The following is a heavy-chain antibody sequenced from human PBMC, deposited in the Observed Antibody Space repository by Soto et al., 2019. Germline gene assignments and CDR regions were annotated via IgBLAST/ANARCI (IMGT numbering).Heavy chain of an antibody. Sequence: GGSLRLSCAASGFTFGDYAMHWVRQAPGKGLEWVSGISWNSGSIGYADSVKGRFTISRDNAKNSLYLQMNSLRAEDTALYYCAKEPHYYGSGFDYWGQGTLVTVSS. CDR3: AKEPHYYGSGFDY. D-gene: IGHD3-10*01. CDR1: GFTFGDYA. CDR2: ISWNSGSI. V-gene: IGHV3-9*01. J-gene: IGHJ4*02.